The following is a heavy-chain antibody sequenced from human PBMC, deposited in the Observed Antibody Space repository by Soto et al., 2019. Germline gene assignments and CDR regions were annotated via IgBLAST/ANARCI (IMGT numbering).Heavy chain of an antibody. Sequence: PGESLKISCKGSGYSFTSYWIGWVRQMPGKGLEWMGIIYPGDSDTRYSPSFQGQVTISADKSISTAYLQWSSLKASDTAMYYCARGGPSTYYDFWSGYPYHYYYLDVWGKGTTVTVSS. J-gene: IGHJ6*03. V-gene: IGHV5-51*01. D-gene: IGHD3-3*01. CDR1: GYSFTSYW. CDR3: ARGGPSTYYDFWSGYPYHYYYLDV. CDR2: IYPGDSDT.